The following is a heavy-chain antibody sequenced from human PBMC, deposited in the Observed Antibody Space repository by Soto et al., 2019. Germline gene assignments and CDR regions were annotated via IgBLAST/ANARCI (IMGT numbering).Heavy chain of an antibody. V-gene: IGHV4-59*08. CDR2: IYYSGST. D-gene: IGHD3-10*01. J-gene: IGHJ4*02. CDR1: GGSIISYY. Sequence: SETLSLTCTVSGGSIISYYWSWIRQPPGKGLEWIGYIYYSGSTNYNPSLKSRVTISVDTSKNQFSLKLSSVTAADTAVYYCASHPRGELHPIDYWGQGTLVTVSS. CDR3: ASHPRGELHPIDY.